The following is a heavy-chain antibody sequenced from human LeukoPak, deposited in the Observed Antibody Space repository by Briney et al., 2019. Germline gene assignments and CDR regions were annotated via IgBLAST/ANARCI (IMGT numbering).Heavy chain of an antibody. Sequence: SETLSLTCTVSGGSISSYYWSWIRKPPGKGLEWIGYFYYRGSTDYNPSLKGRVTISEDTSKNQFSLKLNSVTAADTAVYYCARSLQYGNNNYYYYGMDVWGQGTTVTVSS. CDR2: FYYRGST. CDR3: ARSLQYGNNNYYYYGMDV. D-gene: IGHD2/OR15-2a*01. V-gene: IGHV4-59*01. CDR1: GGSISSYY. J-gene: IGHJ6*02.